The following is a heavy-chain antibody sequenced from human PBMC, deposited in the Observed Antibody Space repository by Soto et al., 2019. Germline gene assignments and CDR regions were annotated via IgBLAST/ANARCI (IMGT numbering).Heavy chain of an antibody. CDR1: GYTFTSYY. D-gene: IGHD2-2*01. CDR2: INPSGGST. V-gene: IGHV1-46*01. Sequence: ASVKVSCKASGYTFTSYYMHWVRQAPGQGLEWMGIINPSGGSTSYAPKFQGRVTMTRDTSTSTVYMELSSLRSEDTAVYYCARGGGYCSSTSCYFETWFDPWGQGTLVTVSS. J-gene: IGHJ5*02. CDR3: ARGGGYCSSTSCYFETWFDP.